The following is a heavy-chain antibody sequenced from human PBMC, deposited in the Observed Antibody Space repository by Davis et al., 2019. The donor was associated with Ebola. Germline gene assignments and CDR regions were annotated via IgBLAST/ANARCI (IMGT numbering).Heavy chain of an antibody. V-gene: IGHV4-59*12. CDR3: ARDHIVDYSMDV. CDR2: IYYSGST. CDR1: GGSISSYY. J-gene: IGHJ6*04. D-gene: IGHD2-21*01. Sequence: SETLSLTCTVSGGSISSYYWSWIRQPPGKGLEWIGYIYYSGSTNYNPSLKSRVTISVDTSKNQFSLKLNSVTPEDTAVYYCARDHIVDYSMDVWGKGTTVTVSS.